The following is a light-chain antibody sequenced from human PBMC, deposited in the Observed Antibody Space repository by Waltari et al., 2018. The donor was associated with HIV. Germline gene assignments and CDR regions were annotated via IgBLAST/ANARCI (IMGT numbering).Light chain of an antibody. CDR2: LNSDGSH. J-gene: IGLJ3*02. CDR3: QTWGTGIRV. CDR1: GHSSYA. Sequence: GHSSYAIAWHQQQPEKGPRYLMNLNSDGSHSKGDGIPDRFSGSSSGAERYLTISSLQSEDEADYYCQTWGTGIRVFGGGTKLTVL. V-gene: IGLV4-69*01.